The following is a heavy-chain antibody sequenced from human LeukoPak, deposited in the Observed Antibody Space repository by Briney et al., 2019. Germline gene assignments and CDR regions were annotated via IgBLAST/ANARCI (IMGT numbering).Heavy chain of an antibody. Sequence: ASVKVSCKASGYTFSSYYMHWVRQAPGQGLEWMGIINPSGGGTNYAQKFQGRVTMTRDTSTSTVYMELSSLRSEDTAVYYCARDLGSWIQLWQFDYWGQGTLVTVSS. D-gene: IGHD5-18*01. CDR2: INPSGGGT. CDR1: GYTFSSYY. J-gene: IGHJ4*02. V-gene: IGHV1-46*01. CDR3: ARDLGSWIQLWQFDY.